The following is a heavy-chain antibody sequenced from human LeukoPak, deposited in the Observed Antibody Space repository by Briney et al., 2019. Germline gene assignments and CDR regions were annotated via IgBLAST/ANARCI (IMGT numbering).Heavy chain of an antibody. D-gene: IGHD2-15*01. CDR3: AREGGYCSGGSCLNWFDP. J-gene: IGHJ5*02. CDR1: GGSISSGDYY. V-gene: IGHV4-30-4*01. Sequence: SETLSLTCTVSGGSISSGDYYWSWIRQPPGKGLEWIGYIYYSGSTYYNPSLKSRVTISVDTSKNQFSLKLSSVTAADTAVYYCAREGGYCSGGSCLNWFDPWGQGTLVTVSS. CDR2: IYYSGST.